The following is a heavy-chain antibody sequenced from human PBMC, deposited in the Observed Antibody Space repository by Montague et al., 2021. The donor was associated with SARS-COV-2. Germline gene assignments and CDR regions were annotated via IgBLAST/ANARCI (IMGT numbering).Heavy chain of an antibody. CDR3: ARVGFGYCSGGSCYRAFDY. CDR1: GGSISSHY. D-gene: IGHD2-15*01. CDR2: IYYSGST. J-gene: IGHJ4*02. V-gene: IGHV4-59*11. Sequence: SETLSLTCTVSGGSISSHYWSWIRQPPGKGLEWIGYIYYSGSTNYNPSLRSRVTISVDTSKNQFSLKLSSVTAADTAVYYCARVGFGYCSGGSCYRAFDYWGQRTLVTVSS.